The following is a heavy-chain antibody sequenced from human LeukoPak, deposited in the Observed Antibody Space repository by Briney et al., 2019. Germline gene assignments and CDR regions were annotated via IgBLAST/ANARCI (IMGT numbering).Heavy chain of an antibody. CDR3: ARAGPYSSSSSPYG. CDR1: GYTFTGYY. D-gene: IGHD6-6*01. Sequence: ASVKVSCKASGYTFTGYYMHWVRQAPGQGLEWMGWINPNSGGTNYAQKFQGGVTMTRDTSISTAYMELSRLRSDDTAVYYCARAGPYSSSSSPYGWGQGTLVTVSS. V-gene: IGHV1-2*02. CDR2: INPNSGGT. J-gene: IGHJ4*02.